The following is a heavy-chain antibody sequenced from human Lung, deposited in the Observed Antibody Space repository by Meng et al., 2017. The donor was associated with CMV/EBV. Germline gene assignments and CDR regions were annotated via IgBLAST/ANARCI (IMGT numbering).Heavy chain of an antibody. V-gene: IGHV4-31*03. CDR3: AREAGRDGYATPKFDY. CDR2: IYYTGST. Sequence: QLHLEESRPGLVTPPQTLSLTCIVSGGSIGSGGYYWSWIRQHPGKGREWIGYIYYTGSTFYNPSLKSRVTISVDTSKNQFSLKLIPATAADTAVYYCAREAGRDGYATPKFDYWGQGTLVTVSS. D-gene: IGHD5-24*01. CDR1: GGSIGSGGYY. J-gene: IGHJ4*02.